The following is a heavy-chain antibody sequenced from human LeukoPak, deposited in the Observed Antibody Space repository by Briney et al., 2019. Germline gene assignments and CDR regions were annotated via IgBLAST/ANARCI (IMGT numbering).Heavy chain of an antibody. D-gene: IGHD6-13*01. V-gene: IGHV4-59*01. J-gene: IGHJ5*02. CDR3: ARSKYSSSWYWFDP. Sequence: SETLSLTCTVSGGSISSYYWSWIRQPPGKGLEWIGYIYYSGSTNYNPSLKSRVTISVDTPKNQFSLKLSSVTAADTAVYYCARSKYSSSWYWFDPWGQGTLVTVSS. CDR1: GGSISSYY. CDR2: IYYSGST.